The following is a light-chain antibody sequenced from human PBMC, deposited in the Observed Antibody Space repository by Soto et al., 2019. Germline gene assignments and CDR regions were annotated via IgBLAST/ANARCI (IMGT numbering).Light chain of an antibody. J-gene: IGKJ1*01. Sequence: IQLTPSPSSLSASVRNRVSIPGRASQGISNFLAWYQQKPGKAPKLLIYDASALPRGVPSRFSGSGSGTKFTLTIASLQPDDFATYYCQQYETFSGTFGPGTKVDIK. CDR2: DAS. V-gene: IGKV1-9*01. CDR1: QGISNF. CDR3: QQYETFSGT.